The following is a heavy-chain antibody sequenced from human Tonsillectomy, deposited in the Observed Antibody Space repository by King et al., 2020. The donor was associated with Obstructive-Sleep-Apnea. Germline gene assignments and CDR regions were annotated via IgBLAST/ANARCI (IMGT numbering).Heavy chain of an antibody. D-gene: IGHD3-3*01. J-gene: IGHJ6*02. CDR3: AKDGQYAFWINFYRSDYYYGMDV. CDR1: GFTFNNYA. CDR2: ISGSGGST. Sequence: VQLVESGGGLVQPGGSLRLSCAASGFTFNNYAMSWVRQAAGKGLEWVSTISGSGGSTYYADSVKGRFTISRDNSKNTMYLQMNSLRAEDTAGYYCAKDGQYAFWINFYRSDYYYGMDVWGQGTTVTVSS. V-gene: IGHV3-23*04.